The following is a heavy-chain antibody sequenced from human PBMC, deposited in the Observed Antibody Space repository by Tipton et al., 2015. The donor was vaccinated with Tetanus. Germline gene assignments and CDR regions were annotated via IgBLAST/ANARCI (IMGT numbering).Heavy chain of an antibody. CDR3: ARNVYTVTNDAFDI. D-gene: IGHD4-11*01. J-gene: IGHJ3*02. CDR2: IHHSGLA. V-gene: IGHV4-34*01. CDR1: GGSLSRYY. Sequence: TLSLTCAVYGGSLSRYYWTWIRQPPGKGLEWIAFIHHSGLAFSKPSLKSRVSISIDTSQNQFSLRLTSVTAADTAVYFCARNVYTVTNDAFDIWGHGTLVNVSS.